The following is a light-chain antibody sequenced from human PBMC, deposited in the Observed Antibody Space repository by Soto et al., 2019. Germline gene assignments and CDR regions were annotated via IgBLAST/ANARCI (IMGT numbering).Light chain of an antibody. CDR3: GTWDNILSAEV. J-gene: IGLJ2*01. CDR2: DNY. V-gene: IGLV1-51*01. Sequence: QSALTQPASLSGSPGQSITISCTGVSSDVGGYNYVSWYQQFPGTAPKLLIYDNYKRPSGISDRFSGSKSATSATLGITGLQTGDEADYYCGTWDNILSAEVFGGGTKLTVL. CDR1: SSDVGGYNY.